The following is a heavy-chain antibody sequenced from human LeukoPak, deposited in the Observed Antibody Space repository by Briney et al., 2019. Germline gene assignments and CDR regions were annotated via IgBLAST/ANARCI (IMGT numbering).Heavy chain of an antibody. D-gene: IGHD3-9*01. CDR1: GYTFTSYG. CDR2: ISAYNGNT. V-gene: IGHV1-18*01. CDR3: ARVRQSNYDILTGYFDY. Sequence: GASVKVSCKASGYTFTSYGISWVRQAPGQGLEWMGWISAYNGNTNYAQKLQGRVTMTTDTSTSTAYMELRSPRSDDTAVYYCARVRQSNYDILTGYFDYWGQGTLVTVSS. J-gene: IGHJ4*02.